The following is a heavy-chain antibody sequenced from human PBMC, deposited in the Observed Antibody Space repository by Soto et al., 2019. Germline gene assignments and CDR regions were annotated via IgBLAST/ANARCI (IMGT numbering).Heavy chain of an antibody. D-gene: IGHD3-22*01. CDR1: GDPFTSYA. J-gene: IGHJ4*02. V-gene: IGHV1-3*01. Sequence: ASLKVSCTASGDPFTSYAMPWVCQAPGQRLEWMGWINAGNGNTKYSQKFQGRVTITRDTSASTAYMELSSLRSEDTAVYYCSRFPVVVVSPFDYWGQGTLVTVSS. CDR3: SRFPVVVVSPFDY. CDR2: INAGNGNT.